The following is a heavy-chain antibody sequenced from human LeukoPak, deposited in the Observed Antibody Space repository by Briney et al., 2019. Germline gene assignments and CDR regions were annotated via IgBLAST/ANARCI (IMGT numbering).Heavy chain of an antibody. CDR1: GGSISSYY. Sequence: SETLSLTCTVSGGSISSYYWSWIRQPPGKGLEWIGYIYYSGSTNYNPFLKSRVTISVDTSKNQFSLKLSSVTAADTAVYYCARDKLSTHYYDSSGHNWFDPWGQGTLVTVSS. J-gene: IGHJ5*02. CDR3: ARDKLSTHYYDSSGHNWFDP. D-gene: IGHD3-22*01. V-gene: IGHV4-59*01. CDR2: IYYSGST.